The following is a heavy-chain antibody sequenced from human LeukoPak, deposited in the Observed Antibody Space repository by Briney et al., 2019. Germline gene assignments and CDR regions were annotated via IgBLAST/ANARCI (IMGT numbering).Heavy chain of an antibody. J-gene: IGHJ4*02. CDR3: AKDFVGSSLWYFDY. CDR2: ISGSGGST. D-gene: IGHD6-6*01. V-gene: IGHV3-23*01. Sequence: GGSLRLSCAASGFTFSSYAMSWVRQAPGKGLEWVSAISGSGGSTYYADSVKGRFTISRDNSKHTLYLQMNSLRAEDTGVYYCAKDFVGSSLWYFDYWGQGTLVTVSS. CDR1: GFTFSSYA.